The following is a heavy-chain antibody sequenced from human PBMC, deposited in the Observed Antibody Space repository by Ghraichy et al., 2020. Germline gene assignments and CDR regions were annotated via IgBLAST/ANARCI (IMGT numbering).Heavy chain of an antibody. V-gene: IGHV4-4*02. CDR1: GGSISSSNW. J-gene: IGHJ5*01. CDR3: AGQPLGFGTYWFES. CDR2: IYHTGST. D-gene: IGHD3-10*01. Sequence: SETLSLTCAVSGGSISSSNWWSWVRQSPGKGLEWIGEIYHTGSTKYNPSLKSRVTISLDKSKNQFSLKLTSVTAADTAMYYCAGQPLGFGTYWFESWGQGTLGSVSS.